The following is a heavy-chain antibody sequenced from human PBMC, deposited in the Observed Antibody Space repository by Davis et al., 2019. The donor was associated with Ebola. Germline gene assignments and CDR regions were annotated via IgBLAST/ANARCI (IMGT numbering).Heavy chain of an antibody. J-gene: IGHJ5*02. V-gene: IGHV3-48*04. Sequence: GESLKISCAASGFTFSSYSMNWVRQAPGKGLEWVSAISGSGSTIYYADSVKGRFTISRDNAKNSLYLQMNSLRAEDTAVYYCARGYSHLGSEAWGQGTLVTVSS. D-gene: IGHD3-3*02. CDR2: ISGSGSTI. CDR3: ARGYSHLGSEA. CDR1: GFTFSSYS.